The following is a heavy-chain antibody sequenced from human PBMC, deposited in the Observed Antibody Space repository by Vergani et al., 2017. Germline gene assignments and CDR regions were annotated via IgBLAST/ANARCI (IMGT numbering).Heavy chain of an antibody. D-gene: IGHD3-22*01. Sequence: QVQLQESGPGLVKPSETLSLTCTVSGGSISSYYWSWIRQPPGKGLEWIGYIYYSGSTNYNPSLKSRVTISVDTSKNQFSLKLSSVTAADTAVYYCARRDYYDSSGYNWGQGTLVTVSS. CDR3: ARRDYYDSSGYN. V-gene: IGHV4-59*08. CDR1: GGSISSYY. J-gene: IGHJ4*02. CDR2: IYYSGST.